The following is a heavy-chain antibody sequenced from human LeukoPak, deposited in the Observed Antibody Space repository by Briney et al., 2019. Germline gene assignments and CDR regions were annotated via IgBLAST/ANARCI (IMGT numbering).Heavy chain of an antibody. J-gene: IGHJ3*02. CDR1: GGSFSGYY. CDR3: ARGREQWLVPDAFDI. V-gene: IGHV4-34*01. Sequence: PSETLSLTCAVYGGSFSGYYWSWIRQPPGKGLEWIGEINHSGSTNYNPSLKSRVTISVDTSKNQFSLKLSSVTATDTAVYYCARGREQWLVPDAFDIWGQGTMVTVSS. D-gene: IGHD6-19*01. CDR2: INHSGST.